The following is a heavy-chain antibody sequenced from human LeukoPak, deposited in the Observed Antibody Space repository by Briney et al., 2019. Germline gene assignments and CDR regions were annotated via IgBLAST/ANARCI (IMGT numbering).Heavy chain of an antibody. D-gene: IGHD2-8*01. CDR2: ISYDGSTK. CDR1: GFTFSSYG. J-gene: IGHJ3*02. CDR3: AKVVSVYATDAFDI. V-gene: IGHV3-30*18. Sequence: GGSLRLSCAASGFTFSSYGMHWVRQAPGKGLEWVAVISYDGSTKYYADSVKGRFTISRDNSKNTLYLQMNSLRAEDTAVYYCAKVVSVYATDAFDIWGQGTMVTVSS.